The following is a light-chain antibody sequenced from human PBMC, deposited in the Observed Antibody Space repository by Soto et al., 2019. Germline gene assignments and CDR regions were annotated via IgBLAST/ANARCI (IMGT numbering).Light chain of an antibody. V-gene: IGLV3-27*01. CDR2: KDS. CDR1: VLAKKY. J-gene: IGLJ2*01. CDR3: YSAADNFVV. Sequence: SYELTQPSSVSVSPGQTARITCSGDVLAKKYARWFQQKPGQAPVLVIYKDSERPSGIPERFSGSSSGTTVTLTISGAQCEDEADYYCYSAADNFVVFGGGTKVTVL.